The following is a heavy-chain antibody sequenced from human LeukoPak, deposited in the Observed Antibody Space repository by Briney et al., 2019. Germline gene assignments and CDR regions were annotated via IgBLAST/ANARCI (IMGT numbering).Heavy chain of an antibody. CDR3: VRDQRGGSSGYYDS. Sequence: GGSLRLSCSASGFTISTYFMHWVRQAPGKGLECVSAITGSGGSTYYADSVKGRFTISRDNSKNTLYLQMSSLRAEDTAVYYCVRDQRGGSSGYYDSWGQGTLVTVSS. CDR2: ITGSGGST. J-gene: IGHJ4*02. V-gene: IGHV3-64D*06. D-gene: IGHD3-22*01. CDR1: GFTISTYF.